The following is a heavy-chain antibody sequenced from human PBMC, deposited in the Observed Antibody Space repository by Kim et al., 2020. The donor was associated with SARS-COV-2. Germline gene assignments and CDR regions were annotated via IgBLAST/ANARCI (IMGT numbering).Heavy chain of an antibody. CDR3: ARTRNYVGDY. J-gene: IGHJ4*02. CDR2: NT. Sequence: NTNYAKKLQGRVTMTTDTSTSTAYMGLRSLRSDDTAVYYCARTRNYVGDYWGQGTLVTVSS. V-gene: IGHV1-18*01. D-gene: IGHD1-7*01.